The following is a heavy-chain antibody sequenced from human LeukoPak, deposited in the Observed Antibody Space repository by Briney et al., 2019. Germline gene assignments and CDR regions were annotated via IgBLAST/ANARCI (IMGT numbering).Heavy chain of an antibody. D-gene: IGHD6-19*01. J-gene: IGHJ4*02. CDR1: GFTFDDYG. V-gene: IGHV3-20*04. Sequence: AGSLRLSRAAYGFTFDDYGMSWVRQAPGKGLEWVAGINWNGGSTGYADSVKGRFTISRDNAKNSLYLQMNSLRAEDTALYYCAREDSSGWYPPCDYWGQGTLVTVSS. CDR2: INWNGGST. CDR3: AREDSSGWYPPCDY.